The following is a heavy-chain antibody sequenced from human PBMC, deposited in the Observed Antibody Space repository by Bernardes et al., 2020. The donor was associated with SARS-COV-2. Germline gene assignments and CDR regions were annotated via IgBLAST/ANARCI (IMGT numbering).Heavy chain of an antibody. CDR3: ARQRYFDNYYYYGMDP. J-gene: IGHJ6*02. Sequence: GESLKSSCKGSGYSFTSYWIGWVRQMPGKGLEWMGIIYPGDSDTRYSPSFQGQVTISADKSISTAYLQWSSLKASDTAMYYCARQRYFDNYYYYGMDPWGQGTLVTVSS. CDR1: GYSFTSYW. V-gene: IGHV5-51*01. CDR2: IYPGDSDT. D-gene: IGHD3-9*01.